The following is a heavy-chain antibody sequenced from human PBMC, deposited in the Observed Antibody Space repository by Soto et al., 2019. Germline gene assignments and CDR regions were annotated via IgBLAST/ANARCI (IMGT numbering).Heavy chain of an antibody. CDR3: ARQSREDGDYVPRWFGP. V-gene: IGHV4-39*01. D-gene: IGHD4-17*01. Sequence: QLQLQESGPGLVKPSETLSLTCTVSGGSISSSSYYWGWIRQPPGKGLEWIGSIYSRGSTYYNPSLESRVTRSVDTSKNQFPLKLSCVTAADTAVYYCARQSREDGDYVPRWFGPWCQGTLVTLSS. CDR1: GGSISSSSYY. CDR2: IYSRGST. J-gene: IGHJ5*02.